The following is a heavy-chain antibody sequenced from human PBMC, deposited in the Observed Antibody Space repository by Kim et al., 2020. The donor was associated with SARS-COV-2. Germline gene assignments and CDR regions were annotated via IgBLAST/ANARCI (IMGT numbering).Heavy chain of an antibody. V-gene: IGHV1-18*04. CDR3: ARDISWWSFLYGMDV. CDR2: ISAYNGNT. D-gene: IGHD2-8*02. J-gene: IGHJ6*02. Sequence: ASVKVSCKASGYTFTSYGISWVRQAPGQGLEWMGWISAYNGNTNYAQKLQGRVTMTTDTSTSTAYMELRSLRSDDTAVYYCARDISWWSFLYGMDVWGQGTTVTVSS. CDR1: GYTFTSYG.